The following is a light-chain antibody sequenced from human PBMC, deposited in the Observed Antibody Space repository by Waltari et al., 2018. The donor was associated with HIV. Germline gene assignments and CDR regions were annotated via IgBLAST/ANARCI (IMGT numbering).Light chain of an antibody. Sequence: QSVLTQSPSASGTPGQRVTISCSGSRSNTGRYAVNWYHHLPGTAPQLLIYSDNQRPSGVPDRFSGSKSGTSASLAISGLQSEDEAEYYCATWDGSLSGGVFGGGTKLTVL. CDR1: RSNTGRYA. J-gene: IGLJ2*01. CDR2: SDN. CDR3: ATWDGSLSGGV. V-gene: IGLV1-44*01.